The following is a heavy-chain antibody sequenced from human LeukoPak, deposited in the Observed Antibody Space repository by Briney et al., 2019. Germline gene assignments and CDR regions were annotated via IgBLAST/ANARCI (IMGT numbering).Heavy chain of an antibody. CDR3: ARXXXXDSWXGXX. CDR2: IYYTGTT. J-gene: IGHJ4*02. CDR1: DYSISSGYY. Sequence: SETLSLTCSVSDYSISSGYYWGWIRQPPGRGLEWIGTIYYTGTTYYSPSLKSRVTISLDTSKNQFSLKLTSVTASDTAVYYCARXXXXDSWXGXXWGQXTLVTVSS. V-gene: IGHV4-38-2*01. D-gene: IGHD6-13*01.